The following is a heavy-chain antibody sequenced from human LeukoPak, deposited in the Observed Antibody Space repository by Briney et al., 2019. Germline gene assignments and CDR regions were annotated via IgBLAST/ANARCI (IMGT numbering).Heavy chain of an antibody. CDR1: GFTFSTYW. Sequence: PGGSLRLSRAASGFTFSTYWMHWVRQAPGKGLVWVSCIKSDGSSIMYAASVTRRFTISRDNAKNTLYLQMNSLRAEDTAVYYCARDLDYGGRSNFDHWGQGTLVTVSS. CDR2: IKSDGSSI. CDR3: ARDLDYGGRSNFDH. V-gene: IGHV3-74*03. J-gene: IGHJ4*02. D-gene: IGHD4-23*01.